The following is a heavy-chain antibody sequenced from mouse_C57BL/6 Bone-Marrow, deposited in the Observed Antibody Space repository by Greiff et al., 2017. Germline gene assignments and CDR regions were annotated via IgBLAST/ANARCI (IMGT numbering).Heavy chain of an antibody. CDR1: GYTFTSYW. Sequence: QVQLQQPGAELVKPGASVKLSCKASGYTFTSYWMHWVKQRPGQGLEWIGMIHPNSGSTNYNEKFKSRATLTVDKSSSTAYMQLSSLTSEDSAVYYCARRGVYGNYFDDWGQGTTLTVSS. CDR3: ARRGVYGNYFDD. D-gene: IGHD2-1*01. V-gene: IGHV1-64*01. J-gene: IGHJ2*01. CDR2: IHPNSGST.